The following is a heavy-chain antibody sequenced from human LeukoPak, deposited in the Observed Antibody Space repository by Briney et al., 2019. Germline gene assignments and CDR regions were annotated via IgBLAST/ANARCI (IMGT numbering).Heavy chain of an antibody. Sequence: SETLSLTCTVSGGSISSYYWSWIRQPPGKGLEWIGYIYYSGSTNYNPSLKSRVTISVDTPKNQFSLKLSSVTAADTAVYYCARDPVVGATTDGYWGQGTLVTVSS. CDR2: IYYSGST. CDR1: GGSISSYY. V-gene: IGHV4-59*01. J-gene: IGHJ4*02. D-gene: IGHD1-26*01. CDR3: ARDPVVGATTDGY.